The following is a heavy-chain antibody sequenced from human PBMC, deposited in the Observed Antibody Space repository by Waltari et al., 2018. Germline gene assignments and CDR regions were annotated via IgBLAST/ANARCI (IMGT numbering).Heavy chain of an antibody. CDR2: IKQDGSEK. Sequence: EVQLVESGGGLVQPGGSLRLSCAASGFTFSSYWMSWVRQAPGKGLEWVANIKQDGSEKYYVDSVKGRFTISRDNAKNVLYLQMNSLRAEDTAVYYCASPGGGYYDSSGTDWYFDLWGRGTLVTVSS. V-gene: IGHV3-7*01. J-gene: IGHJ2*01. CDR1: GFTFSSYW. D-gene: IGHD3-22*01. CDR3: ASPGGGYYDSSGTDWYFDL.